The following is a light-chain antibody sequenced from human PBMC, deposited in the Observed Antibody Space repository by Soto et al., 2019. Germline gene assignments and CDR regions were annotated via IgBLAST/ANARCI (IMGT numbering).Light chain of an antibody. CDR3: QSYDGSHWV. Sequence: NFMLTQPHSVSESPGKTVTISCTRSSGNIASNYVQWYQQRPGSAPTTMIYEDNQRPSGVPDRFSGSIDSSSDSASLTISGLKTEDEADYCCQSYDGSHWVFGGGTKLTVL. V-gene: IGLV6-57*04. J-gene: IGLJ3*02. CDR2: EDN. CDR1: SGNIASNY.